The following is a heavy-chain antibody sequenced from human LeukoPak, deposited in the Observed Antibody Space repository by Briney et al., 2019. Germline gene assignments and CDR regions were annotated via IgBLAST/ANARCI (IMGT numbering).Heavy chain of an antibody. CDR2: ISAYNGNT. J-gene: IGHJ4*02. Sequence: ASVTVSCKASGYTFTSYGISWVRQAPGQGLEWMGWISAYNGNTNYAQKLQGRVTMTTDTSTSTAYMELRSLRSDDTAVYYCARDMDVDYYGSGSLNHFDYWGQGTLVTVSS. D-gene: IGHD3-10*01. V-gene: IGHV1-18*01. CDR1: GYTFTSYG. CDR3: ARDMDVDYYGSGSLNHFDY.